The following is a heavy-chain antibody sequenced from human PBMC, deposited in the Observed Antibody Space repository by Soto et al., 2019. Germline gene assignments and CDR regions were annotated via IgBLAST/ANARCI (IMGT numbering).Heavy chain of an antibody. V-gene: IGHV4-34*01. Sequence: SETLSLTCAVYGGSFSGYYWSWIRQPPGKGLEWIGEINHSGSTNYNPSLKSRVTISEDTSKNQFSLKLSSVTAADTAVYYCAKAQMLLPTYHDYWGQGTLVTVSS. CDR1: GGSFSGYY. CDR3: AKAQMLLPTYHDY. CDR2: INHSGST. J-gene: IGHJ4*02. D-gene: IGHD3-22*01.